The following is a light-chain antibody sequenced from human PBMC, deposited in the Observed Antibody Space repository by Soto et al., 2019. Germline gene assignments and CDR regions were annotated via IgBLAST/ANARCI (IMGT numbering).Light chain of an antibody. Sequence: DIQMTQSPSTLSASLGDRVTITCRASQTVNAWLAWYQHKPGKAPKPLIYDASILESGVPARFSGSGSGTEFILTISSLQPDDVETYYFQQYNTHSGTFGQGTKVEIK. CDR2: DAS. CDR3: QQYNTHSGT. CDR1: QTVNAW. V-gene: IGKV1-5*01. J-gene: IGKJ1*01.